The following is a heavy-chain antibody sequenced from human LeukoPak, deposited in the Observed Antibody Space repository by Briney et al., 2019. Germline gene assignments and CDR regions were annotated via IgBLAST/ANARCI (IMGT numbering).Heavy chain of an antibody. V-gene: IGHV4-4*07. J-gene: IGHJ6*03. Sequence: SETLSLTCTVSGGSISSYYWSWIRQPAGKGLEWIGRIYTSGSTNYNPSLKSRVTMSVDTSKNQFSLKLSSVTAADTAVYYCARAVVVPAAIGEAYYYYMDVWGTGTTVTVSS. CDR3: ARAVVVPAAIGEAYYYYMDV. D-gene: IGHD2-2*02. CDR1: GGSISSYY. CDR2: IYTSGST.